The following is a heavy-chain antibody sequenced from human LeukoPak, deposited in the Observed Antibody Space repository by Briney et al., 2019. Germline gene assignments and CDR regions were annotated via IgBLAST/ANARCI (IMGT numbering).Heavy chain of an antibody. CDR2: ISSSGSTI. CDR1: GVTFSSYE. J-gene: IGHJ4*02. CDR3: ARVYSDLTQWLAFDY. V-gene: IGHV3-48*03. Sequence: PGGSLRLSCAASGVTFSSYEMNWVRPAPGKGLEWVSYISSSGSTIYYADSVKGRFTISRDNAKNSLYLQMNSLRAEDTAVYYCARVYSDLTQWLAFDYWGQGTLVTVSS. D-gene: IGHD6-19*01.